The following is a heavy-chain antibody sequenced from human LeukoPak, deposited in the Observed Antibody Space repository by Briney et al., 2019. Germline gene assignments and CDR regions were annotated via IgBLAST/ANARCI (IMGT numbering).Heavy chain of an antibody. CDR1: GFDFSSYG. CDR2: FSGTSGLT. J-gene: IGHJ4*02. CDR3: AKGDSYYDLLTCFDF. V-gene: IGHV3-23*01. Sequence: PGGSLRLSCVASGFDFSSYGLSWVRQSPGKGLEWVSTFSGTSGLTYYADSVKGRFTISRDNPKNALYLQMNSLRDEDTAVYYCAKGDSYYDLLTCFDFWGPGTLVTVSS. D-gene: IGHD3-9*01.